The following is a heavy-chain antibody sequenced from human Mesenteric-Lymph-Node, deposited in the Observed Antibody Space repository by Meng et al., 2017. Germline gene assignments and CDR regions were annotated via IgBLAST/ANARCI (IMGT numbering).Heavy chain of an antibody. CDR3: TRSYIGAGGNFEY. CDR1: GDSIGSNW. Sequence: QVQRQGSGPGLVKPSGTLSLTCAVSGDSIGSNWWSWVRQSPGEGLEWIGEIHHSGTTDYNPSLKSRVTISVDKSKNQLSLKLTSVTAADTAVYYCTRSYIGAGGNFEYWGQGTLVTVSS. D-gene: IGHD1-26*01. V-gene: IGHV4-4*02. J-gene: IGHJ4*02. CDR2: IHHSGTT.